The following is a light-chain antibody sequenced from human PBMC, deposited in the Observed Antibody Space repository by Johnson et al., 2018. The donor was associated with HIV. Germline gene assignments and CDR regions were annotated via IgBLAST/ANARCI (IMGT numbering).Light chain of an antibody. CDR1: SSTIGNNY. V-gene: IGLV1-51*02. CDR3: GTWDSSLSAGYV. Sequence: SVLTQPPSVSAAPGQKVTISCSGSSSTIGNNYVSWYQVVPGTAPKLLIYKNNERPSGIPDRFSGSKSDTSATLGITGLPTGDEADYYCGTWDSSLSAGYVFGTGTKVTVL. CDR2: KNN. J-gene: IGLJ1*01.